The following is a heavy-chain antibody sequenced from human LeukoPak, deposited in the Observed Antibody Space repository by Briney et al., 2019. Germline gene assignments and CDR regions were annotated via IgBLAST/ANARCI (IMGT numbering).Heavy chain of an antibody. D-gene: IGHD3-10*01. J-gene: IGHJ3*02. CDR1: GFTFSNAW. CDR2: IIIVTVGGTT. V-gene: IGHV3-15*01. CDR3: ATDLTVLLWVEELGAFDI. Sequence: GGSLRLSCAASGFTFSNAWMSWVRQAPGKGLEWVGRIIIVTVGGTTDYSAPVKGRFTISRDDSKNSLYLQMNSLKTEDTAVYYCATDLTVLLWVEELGAFDIWGQGTMVTVSS.